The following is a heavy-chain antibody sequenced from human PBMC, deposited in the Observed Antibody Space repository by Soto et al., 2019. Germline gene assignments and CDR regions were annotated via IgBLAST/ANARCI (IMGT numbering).Heavy chain of an antibody. CDR1: GFSFSAHG. D-gene: IGHD1-1*01. Sequence: QVQLVESGGGVVRPGTSLRLSCAATGFSFSAHGMHWVRQAPGKGLEWLAVINDGSEEGYADSVRGRFTISRDNARNILYLQMDNLRAEESALYYCARDDLFVDNGLDHWGQGNLVTVSS. CDR3: ARDDLFVDNGLDH. CDR2: INDGSEE. J-gene: IGHJ4*02. V-gene: IGHV3-33*01.